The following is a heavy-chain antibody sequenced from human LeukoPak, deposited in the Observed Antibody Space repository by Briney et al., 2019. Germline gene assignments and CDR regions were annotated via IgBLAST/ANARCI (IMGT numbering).Heavy chain of an antibody. D-gene: IGHD3-22*01. CDR3: ARSRGSTMTAYYYMDV. CDR1: GYTFTSYD. CDR2: MNPNSGNT. Sequence: ASVKVSCKASGYTFTSYDINWVRQATGQGLEWMGWMNPNSGNTGYAQKFQGRVTMTRNTSISTAYMELSSLRSEDTAVYYCARSRGSTMTAYYYMDVWGKGTTVTVSS. V-gene: IGHV1-8*01. J-gene: IGHJ6*03.